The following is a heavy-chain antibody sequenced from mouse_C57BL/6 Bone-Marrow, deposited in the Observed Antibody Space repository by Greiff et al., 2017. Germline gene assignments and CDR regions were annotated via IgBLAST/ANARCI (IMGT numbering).Heavy chain of an antibody. CDR3: ARHLYSVDY. V-gene: IGHV5-9*01. Sequence: EVKLMESGGGLVKPGGSLKLSCAASGFTFSSYTMSWVRQTPEKRLEWVATISGGGGNTYYPDSVKGRFTISRDNAKNTLYLQMSSLRSEDTALYYCARHLYSVDYWGQGTSVTVSS. J-gene: IGHJ4*01. CDR1: GFTFSSYT. D-gene: IGHD2-1*01. CDR2: ISGGGGNT.